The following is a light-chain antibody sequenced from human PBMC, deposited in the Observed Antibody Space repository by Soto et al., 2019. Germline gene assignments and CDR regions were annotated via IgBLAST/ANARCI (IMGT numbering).Light chain of an antibody. J-gene: IGKJ5*01. Sequence: IVLTQSPGTLSLSPGERATLSCRAIQSFSTSYLAWYQQKPGQAPRLLIYDASNRATGIPARFSGSGSGTDFTLTISSLEPEDFAVYYCQQRSNWPPITFGQGTRLENK. CDR3: QQRSNWPPIT. CDR2: DAS. CDR1: QSFSTSY. V-gene: IGKV3-11*01.